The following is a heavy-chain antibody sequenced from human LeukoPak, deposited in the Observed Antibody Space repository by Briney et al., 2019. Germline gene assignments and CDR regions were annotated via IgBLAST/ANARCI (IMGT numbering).Heavy chain of an antibody. V-gene: IGHV3-33*01. D-gene: IGHD2-15*01. J-gene: IGHJ3*02. CDR1: GFTFSSYG. CDR2: IWYDGSNQ. CDR3: ARGPGIVEAFDI. Sequence: PGGSLRLSCAASGFTFSSYGMHWVRQAPGKGLEWVAVIWYDGSNQYYADSVKGRFTISRDNSKNTMYLQMNSLRDEDTAVYYCARGPGIVEAFDIWGQGTMATVSS.